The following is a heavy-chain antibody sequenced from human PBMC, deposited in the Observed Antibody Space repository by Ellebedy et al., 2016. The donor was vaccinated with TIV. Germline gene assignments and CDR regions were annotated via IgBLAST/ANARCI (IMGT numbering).Heavy chain of an antibody. CDR2: ISGSGGST. J-gene: IGHJ4*02. D-gene: IGHD3-10*01. CDR1: GFTFSSYA. Sequence: GESLKISCAASGFTFSSYAMSWVRQAPGKGLEWVSAISGSGGSTYYADSVKGRFTISRDNSKNSLYLQMNSLRAEDTAVYYCARPPEEYGSGYLIKGYFDYWGQGTLVTVSS. V-gene: IGHV3-23*01. CDR3: ARPPEEYGSGYLIKGYFDY.